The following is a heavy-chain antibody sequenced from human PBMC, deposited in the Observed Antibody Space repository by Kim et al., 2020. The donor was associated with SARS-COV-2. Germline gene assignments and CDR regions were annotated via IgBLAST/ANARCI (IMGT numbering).Heavy chain of an antibody. Sequence: SQTLSLTCAISGDSVSSNSAAWNWIRQSPSRGLEWLGRTYYRSKWYNDYAVSVKSRITINPDTSKNQFSLQLNSVTPEDTAVYYCARVEPGDGYNGKLWYFDYWGQGTLVTVSS. J-gene: IGHJ4*02. CDR2: TYYRSKWYN. V-gene: IGHV6-1*01. D-gene: IGHD1-1*01. CDR1: GDSVSSNSAA. CDR3: ARVEPGDGYNGKLWYFDY.